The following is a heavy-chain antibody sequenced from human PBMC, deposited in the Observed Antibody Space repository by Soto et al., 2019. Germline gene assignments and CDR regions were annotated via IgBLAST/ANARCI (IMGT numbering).Heavy chain of an antibody. D-gene: IGHD1-1*01. CDR1: GGSFSGYY. Sequence: KTSETLSLTCAVYGGSFSGYYWSWIRQPPGKGLEWIGEINHSGSTNYNPSLKSRLTISVDTSKNQFSLKLSSVTAADTAVYYCARGVQRRGAGYWGQGTLVTVSS. J-gene: IGHJ4*02. CDR3: ARGVQRRGAGY. V-gene: IGHV4-34*01. CDR2: INHSGST.